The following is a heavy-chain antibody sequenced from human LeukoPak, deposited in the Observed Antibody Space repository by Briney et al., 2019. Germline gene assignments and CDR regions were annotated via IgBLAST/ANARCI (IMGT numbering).Heavy chain of an antibody. J-gene: IGHJ4*02. CDR1: GFAFGSEA. Sequence: GGSLRLSCAVSGFAFGSEAMSWVRQSPARGLEWVASISPGGGTTYYADYVKGRFTISRDNSKNTLYLQMNSLRAEDTAVYYCARDPAYQIVYYFDSWGQGTLVTVSS. CDR2: ISPGGGTT. CDR3: ARDPAYQIVYYFDS. V-gene: IGHV3-23*01. D-gene: IGHD5/OR15-5a*01.